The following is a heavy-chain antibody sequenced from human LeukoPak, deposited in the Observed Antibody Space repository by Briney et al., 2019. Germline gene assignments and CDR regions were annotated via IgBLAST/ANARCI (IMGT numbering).Heavy chain of an antibody. D-gene: IGHD3-22*01. J-gene: IGHJ4*02. CDR1: GFTFSGYA. CDR3: ARVISRSWYYYDS. Sequence: GGSLRLSCAVSGFTFSGYAMSWVRQAPGKGLEWVANIKQDGSEKYYVDSVKGRFTISRDNAKNSLYLQMNSLRAEDTAVYYCARVISRSWYYYDSWGQGTLVTVSS. CDR2: IKQDGSEK. V-gene: IGHV3-7*03.